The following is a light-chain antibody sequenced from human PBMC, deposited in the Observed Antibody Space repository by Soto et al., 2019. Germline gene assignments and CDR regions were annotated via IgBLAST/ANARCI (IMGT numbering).Light chain of an antibody. CDR1: QSISSY. CDR3: QQSYSTLALT. J-gene: IGKJ4*01. Sequence: DIQMTQSPSSLSASVGDRVTITCRASQSISSYLNWYQQKPGKAPKLLIYGASSLQSGVPSRFSGSGSWTDFTLTISSLQPEDFATYYCQQSYSTLALTFGGGTKVEIK. V-gene: IGKV1-39*01. CDR2: GAS.